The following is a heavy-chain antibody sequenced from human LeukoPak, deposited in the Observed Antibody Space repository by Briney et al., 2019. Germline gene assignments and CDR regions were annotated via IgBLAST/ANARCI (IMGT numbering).Heavy chain of an antibody. CDR1: GYTFTSYG. D-gene: IGHD2-2*01. CDR3: AREREGYCSSTSCSKYYYYYYMDV. CDR2: ISAYNGNT. J-gene: IGHJ6*03. Sequence: GASVTVSCKASGYTFTSYGISWVRQAPGQGLEWMGWISAYNGNTNYAQKLQGRVTMTTDTSTSTAYMELRSLRSDDTAVYYCAREREGYCSSTSCSKYYYYYYMDVWGKGTTVTVSS. V-gene: IGHV1-18*01.